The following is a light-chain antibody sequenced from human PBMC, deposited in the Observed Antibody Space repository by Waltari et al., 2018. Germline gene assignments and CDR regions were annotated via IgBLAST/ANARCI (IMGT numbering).Light chain of an antibody. Sequence: QSALTQPASVSGSPGQSITISCTGRNSDVGPYNLVHWYQQHPGKAPKLLLYEFNQRPSGVSSRFSGSKSGITASLTISGLQAEDEADFYFCSYAGSTTWLFGGGTRLTVL. CDR1: NSDVGPYNL. CDR3: CSYAGSTTWL. CDR2: EFN. J-gene: IGLJ2*01. V-gene: IGLV2-23*02.